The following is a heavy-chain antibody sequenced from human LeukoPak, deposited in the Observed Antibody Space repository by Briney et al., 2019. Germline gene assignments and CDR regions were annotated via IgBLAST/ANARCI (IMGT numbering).Heavy chain of an antibody. Sequence: ASVRVSCKASGYTFTAYYMQWVRQAPGQGLEWMGWINPNSGGTNYAQKFQGRVTMTRDTSITSAYTELSRLKSDDTAVYYCATMVRGEEDTFDIWGQGTMVTVSS. V-gene: IGHV1-2*02. CDR3: ATMVRGEEDTFDI. D-gene: IGHD3-10*01. CDR2: INPNSGGT. CDR1: GYTFTAYY. J-gene: IGHJ3*02.